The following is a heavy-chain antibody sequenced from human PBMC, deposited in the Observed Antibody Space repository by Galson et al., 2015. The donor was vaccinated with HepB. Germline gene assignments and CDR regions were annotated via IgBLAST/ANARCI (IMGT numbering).Heavy chain of an antibody. CDR1: GFTFSNAW. CDR3: TTDTVIGYSYGLPFDY. D-gene: IGHD5-18*01. J-gene: IGHJ4*02. CDR2: IKSKTDGGTT. V-gene: IGHV3-15*01. Sequence: SLRLSCAASGFTFSNAWMNGVRQAPGKGLEWVGRIKSKTDGGTTDYAAPVKGRVTTSRVDSKNTLYLQMNSLKTEDTAVYYCTTDTVIGYSYGLPFDYWGQGTLVTVSS.